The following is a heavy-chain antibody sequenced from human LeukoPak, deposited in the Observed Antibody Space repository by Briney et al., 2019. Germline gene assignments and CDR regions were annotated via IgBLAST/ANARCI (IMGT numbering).Heavy chain of an antibody. D-gene: IGHD3-22*01. CDR2: FDPEDGET. CDR3: ATIYYDSSGYQGAWFDP. CDR1: GYTLTELS. V-gene: IGHV1-24*01. J-gene: IGHJ5*02. Sequence: ASVKVSCKVSGYTLTELSMHWVRQAPGKGLEWMGGFDPEDGETIYAQKFQGRVTMTEDTSTDTAYMELSSLRSEDTAVYYCATIYYDSSGYQGAWFDPWGQGTLVTVSS.